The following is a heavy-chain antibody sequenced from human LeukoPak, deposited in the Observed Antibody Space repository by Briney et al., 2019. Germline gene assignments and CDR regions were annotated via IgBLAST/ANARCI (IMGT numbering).Heavy chain of an antibody. D-gene: IGHD6-6*01. CDR3: ARILSGSSSSR. CDR1: GGSFSGYY. Sequence: SETLSLTCAVYGGSFSGYYWSWIRQPPGKGLEWIGEINHSGSTNYNPSLKSRVTISVDTSENQFSLKLSSVTAADTAVYYCARILSGSSSSRWGQGTLVTASS. V-gene: IGHV4-34*01. J-gene: IGHJ4*02. CDR2: INHSGST.